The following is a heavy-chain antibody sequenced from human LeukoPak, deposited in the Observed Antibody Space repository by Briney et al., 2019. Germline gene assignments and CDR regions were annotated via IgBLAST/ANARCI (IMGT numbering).Heavy chain of an antibody. J-gene: IGHJ4*02. D-gene: IGHD6-13*01. Sequence: SETLSLTCAVYGGSFSTYFWSWIRQAPGKGLEWIGEIRQSGGTNYNPSLKSRLTISVDTSKNQFSLKLNSVTAADTAVYYCARHMYSSSWYDDYWGQGTLVTVSS. CDR3: ARHMYSSSWYDDY. V-gene: IGHV4-34*01. CDR2: IRQSGGT. CDR1: GGSFSTYF.